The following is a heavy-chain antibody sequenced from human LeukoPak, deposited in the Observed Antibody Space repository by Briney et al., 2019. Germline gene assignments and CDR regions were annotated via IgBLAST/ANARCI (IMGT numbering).Heavy chain of an antibody. D-gene: IGHD5-24*01. CDR2: IYYSGST. V-gene: IGHV4-31*03. J-gene: IGHJ4*02. CDR1: GGSISSGGYY. CDR3: ARLRRDGYNTFDY. Sequence: PSETLSLTCTVSGGSISSGGYYWSWIRQHPGKGLEWIGYIYYSGSTYYNPSLKSRVTISVDTSKNQFSLKLSSVTAADTAVYYCARLRRDGYNTFDYWGQGTLVTVSS.